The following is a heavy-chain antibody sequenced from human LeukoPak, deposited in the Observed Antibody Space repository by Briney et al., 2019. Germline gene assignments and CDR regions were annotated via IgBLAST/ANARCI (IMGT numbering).Heavy chain of an antibody. CDR2: IYYSGST. J-gene: IGHJ4*02. V-gene: IGHV4-59*01. CDR3: ARLIAAYYYDSSGYFDY. Sequence: SETLSLTCTVSGGSISSYYWSWIRQPLGKGLEWIGYIYYSGSTNYNPSLKSRVTISVDTSKNQFSLKLSSVTAADTAVYYCARLIAAYYYDSSGYFDYWGQGTLVTVSS. D-gene: IGHD3-22*01. CDR1: GGSISSYY.